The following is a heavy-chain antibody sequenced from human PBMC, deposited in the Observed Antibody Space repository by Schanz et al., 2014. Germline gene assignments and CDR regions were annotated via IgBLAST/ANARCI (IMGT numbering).Heavy chain of an antibody. Sequence: VQLEVSGGGLVQPGGSLRLSCAASGFTFSSYGMHWVRQAPGKGLEWVAVIWYDGNNKFYADSVKGRFIISRDNSKNTLDLQMNSLRAEDTAVYYCVREVGAAAGLAWGLDYWGRGTLVTVSS. V-gene: IGHV3-33*01. CDR3: VREVGAAAGLAWGLDY. CDR2: IWYDGNNK. D-gene: IGHD6-13*01. CDR1: GFTFSSYG. J-gene: IGHJ4*02.